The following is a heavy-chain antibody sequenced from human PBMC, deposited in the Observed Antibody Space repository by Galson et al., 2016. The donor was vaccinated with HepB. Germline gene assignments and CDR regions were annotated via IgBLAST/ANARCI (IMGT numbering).Heavy chain of an antibody. CDR3: ARSTGFGIRIDH. CDR1: GYSFTGYF. CDR2: IGPGSGDT. Sequence: SVKVSCKASGYSFTGYFLNWVRQAPGQGLEWMGWIGPGSGDTKYAQKFQGRVTITRDRSISTVTMELNRLRSDDTAVYYCARSTGFGIRIDHWGQGTQVTVSS. D-gene: IGHD3-10*01. J-gene: IGHJ4*02. V-gene: IGHV1-2*02.